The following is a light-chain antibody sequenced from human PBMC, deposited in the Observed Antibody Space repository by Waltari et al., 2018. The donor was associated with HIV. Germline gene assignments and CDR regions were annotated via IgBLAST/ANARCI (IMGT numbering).Light chain of an antibody. CDR2: VFT. Sequence: QSALPQPASVSGSRGQSINMSGTGTSSDLGAYNHVSWFQQRPGKAPKLFIYVFTDRPSVVSKRFSGSKSGITASLTISGLQADDEGDYYCSSYTASNTLWVFGGGTKLTVL. J-gene: IGLJ3*02. CDR3: SSYTASNTLWV. CDR1: SSDLGAYNH. V-gene: IGLV2-14*03.